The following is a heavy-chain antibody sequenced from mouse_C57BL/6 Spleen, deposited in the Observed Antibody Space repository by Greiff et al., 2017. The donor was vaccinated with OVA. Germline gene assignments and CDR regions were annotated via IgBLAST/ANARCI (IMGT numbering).Heavy chain of an antibody. CDR3: AREGTGYYFDY. Sequence: QVQLQPSGAELVKPGASVKISCKASGYAFSSYWMNWVKQRPGKGLEWIGQIYPGDGDTNYNGKFKGKATLTADKSSSTAYMQLSSLTSEDSAVYFCAREGTGYYFDYWGQGTTLTVSS. J-gene: IGHJ2*01. CDR2: IYPGDGDT. V-gene: IGHV1-80*01. D-gene: IGHD4-1*01. CDR1: GYAFSSYW.